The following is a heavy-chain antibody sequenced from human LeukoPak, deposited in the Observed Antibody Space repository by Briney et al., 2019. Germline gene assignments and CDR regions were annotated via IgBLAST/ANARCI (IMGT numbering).Heavy chain of an antibody. CDR3: ARDHKIHLWSLTQIDY. D-gene: IGHD5-18*01. Sequence: GASVKVSCKASGYTFTSYYMHWVRQAPGQGLEWMGIINPSGGSTSYAQKFQGRVTMTRDTSTSTVYMELSSLRSEDTAVYYCARDHKIHLWSLTQIDYWGQGALVTVSS. CDR1: GYTFTSYY. CDR2: INPSGGST. V-gene: IGHV1-46*01. J-gene: IGHJ4*02.